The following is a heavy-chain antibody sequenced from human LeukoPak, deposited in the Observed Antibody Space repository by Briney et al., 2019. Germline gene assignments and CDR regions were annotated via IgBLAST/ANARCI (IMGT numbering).Heavy chain of an antibody. D-gene: IGHD3-10*01. CDR2: ISSSGSTI. J-gene: IGHJ4*02. V-gene: IGHV3-11*04. CDR1: GFTFSDYH. Sequence: AGGSLRLSCAASGFTFSDYHMSWIRQAPGKGLEWVSYISSSGSTIYYADSVKGRFTISRDNAKNSLYLQMNSLRAEDTAVYYCASPVLLIRGVTVDCWGQGTLVTVSS. CDR3: ASPVLLIRGVTVDC.